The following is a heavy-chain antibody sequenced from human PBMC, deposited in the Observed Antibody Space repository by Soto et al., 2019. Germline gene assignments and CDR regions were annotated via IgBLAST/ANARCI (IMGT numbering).Heavy chain of an antibody. CDR1: GYSMRIGGYY. CDR3: AGGEGSGSARDWFDT. Sequence: QVQLQESGPGLVKPSQTLSLTCSVSGYSMRIGGYYWSWIRQLPGKGLEWIGYIYYSGSTNYNPPFKSRLLIAVDTSTNHFSLRLSSGTAADTAVYYCAGGEGSGSARDWFDTWGQGTRVTVSS. CDR2: IYYSGST. J-gene: IGHJ5*02. V-gene: IGHV4-31*03. D-gene: IGHD3-10*01.